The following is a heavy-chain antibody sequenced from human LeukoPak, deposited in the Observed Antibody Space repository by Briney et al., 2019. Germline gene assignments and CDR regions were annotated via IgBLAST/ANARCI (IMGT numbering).Heavy chain of an antibody. Sequence: PGGTLRLSCAASGFSFSSHGMSWVRQAPGKGLEWVSGIIGGAGGTYYADSVKGRFTISRDNAKNTLYLQMNSLRAEDTAVYYCAKDYAVGSIDYWGQGTLVTVSS. J-gene: IGHJ4*02. CDR2: IIGGAGGT. CDR1: GFSFSSHG. V-gene: IGHV3-23*01. D-gene: IGHD3-16*01. CDR3: AKDYAVGSIDY.